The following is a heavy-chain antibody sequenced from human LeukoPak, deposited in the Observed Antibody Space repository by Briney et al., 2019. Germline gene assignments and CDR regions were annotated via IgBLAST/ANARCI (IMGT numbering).Heavy chain of an antibody. J-gene: IGHJ4*02. Sequence: GESLKISCQGSGYSFTRYWIGWVRQMPGKGLEWMGIIYPGDSDTRYSPSFQGQVTISADKSISTAYLQWSSLKASDTAIYYCARQWGDCSSTSCYSAYWGQGTLVTVSS. CDR3: ARQWGDCSSTSCYSAY. CDR2: IYPGDSDT. D-gene: IGHD2-2*01. V-gene: IGHV5-51*01. CDR1: GYSFTRYW.